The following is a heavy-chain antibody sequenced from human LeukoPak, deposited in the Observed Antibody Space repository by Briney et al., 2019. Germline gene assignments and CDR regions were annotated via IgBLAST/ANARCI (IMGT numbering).Heavy chain of an antibody. J-gene: IGHJ6*02. D-gene: IGHD3-10*01. CDR3: AKAGYGSGSYLRYYYYGMDV. Sequence: ASGPTLVKPTQTLTLTCTLSGLSLNTAGVGVGWIRQPPGKALEWLALIYWDDDKRYNPSLKTRPTITKDTSKNQVVLTVTNMDPVDTATYYCAKAGYGSGSYLRYYYYGMDVWGQGTTVTVSS. CDR2: IYWDDDK. CDR1: GLSLNTAGVG. V-gene: IGHV2-5*02.